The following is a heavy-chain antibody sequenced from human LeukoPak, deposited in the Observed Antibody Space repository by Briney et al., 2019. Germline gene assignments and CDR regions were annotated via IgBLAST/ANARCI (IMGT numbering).Heavy chain of an antibody. D-gene: IGHD4-11*01. J-gene: IGHJ3*02. CDR3: ARGDYSNYPLGAFDI. Sequence: ASVKVSCKASGYTFTSYGISWVRQAPGQGLEWIGWISAYNGNTNYAQKLQGRVTMTTNTSTSTAYMELRSLSSDDTAVYYCARGDYSNYPLGAFDIWGQGTMVTVSS. CDR2: ISAYNGNT. V-gene: IGHV1-18*01. CDR1: GYTFTSYG.